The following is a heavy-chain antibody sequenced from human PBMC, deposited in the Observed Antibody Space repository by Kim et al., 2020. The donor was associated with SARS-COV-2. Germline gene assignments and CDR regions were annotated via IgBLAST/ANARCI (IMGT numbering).Heavy chain of an antibody. Sequence: SETLSLTCTVSGGSISSYYWSWIRQPPGKGLEWIGYIYYSGSTNYNPSLKSRVTISVDTSKNQFSLKLSSVTAADTAVYYCAREETFTGDYGSGYYGMDVWGQGTTVTVSS. CDR1: GGSISSYY. J-gene: IGHJ6*02. V-gene: IGHV4-59*01. CDR2: IYYSGST. CDR3: AREETFTGDYGSGYYGMDV. D-gene: IGHD3-10*01.